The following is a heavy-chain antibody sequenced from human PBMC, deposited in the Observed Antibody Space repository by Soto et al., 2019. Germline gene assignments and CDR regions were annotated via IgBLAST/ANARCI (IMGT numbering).Heavy chain of an antibody. CDR1: GFTFSSYA. Sequence: HPGGSLRLSCSASGFTFSSYAMSWVRQAPGKGLEWVSGTSGSGGSTYYPDSVKGRFTISRDNSKNTLYLQMNSLRAEDTAVYYCAKGAGYSYGYYFDYWGQGTLVTVSS. CDR3: AKGAGYSYGYYFDY. D-gene: IGHD5-18*01. V-gene: IGHV3-23*01. CDR2: TSGSGGST. J-gene: IGHJ4*02.